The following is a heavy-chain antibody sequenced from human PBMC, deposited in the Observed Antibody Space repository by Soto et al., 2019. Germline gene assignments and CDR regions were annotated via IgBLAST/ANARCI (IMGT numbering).Heavy chain of an antibody. D-gene: IGHD1-26*01. V-gene: IGHV4-28*01. Sequence: PSETLSLTCAVSGYSISSSNCWGWIRQPPGKGLEWIGYIYYSGTTYYNPSLKSRVTMSVDTSKNQFSLKLTSVTAVDTAVYYCARREIQGPIDYWGQGTLVTVSS. CDR1: GYSISSSNC. CDR3: ARREIQGPIDY. CDR2: IYYSGTT. J-gene: IGHJ4*02.